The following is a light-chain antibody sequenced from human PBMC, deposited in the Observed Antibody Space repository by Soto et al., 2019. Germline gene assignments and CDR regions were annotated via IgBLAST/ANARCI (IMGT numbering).Light chain of an antibody. Sequence: QSALTQPASVSGSPGQSITISCTGSSSDVGGFNYVSWYQHHPGKAPKLMIYKVTNRPSGVSSRFSGSKSGNTASLTISGLQAEDEGHYYCSSYTSSSPVVFGGGTQLTVL. CDR1: SSDVGGFNY. J-gene: IGLJ2*01. CDR3: SSYTSSSPVV. V-gene: IGLV2-14*01. CDR2: KVT.